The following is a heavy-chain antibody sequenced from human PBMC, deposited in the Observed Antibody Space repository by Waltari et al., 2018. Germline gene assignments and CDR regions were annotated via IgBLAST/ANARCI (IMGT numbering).Heavy chain of an antibody. Sequence: QVQLVESGGGVVQPGRSLRLSCAASGFTFSSYGMHWVRQAPATGLEWVAVISYDGSNKYYADSVKGRFTISRDNSKNTLYLQMNSLRAEDTAVYYCAKVSGPETSRWLQPYYYYYGMDVWGQGTTVTVSS. CDR1: GFTFSSYG. D-gene: IGHD5-12*01. CDR3: AKVSGPETSRWLQPYYYYYGMDV. CDR2: ISYDGSNK. J-gene: IGHJ6*02. V-gene: IGHV3-30*18.